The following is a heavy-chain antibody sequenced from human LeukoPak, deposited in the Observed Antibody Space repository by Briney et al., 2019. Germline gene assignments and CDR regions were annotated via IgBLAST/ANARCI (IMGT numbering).Heavy chain of an antibody. V-gene: IGHV4-34*01. CDR2: INHSGST. Sequence: SETLSLTCTVSGGSISSYYWSWIRQPPGKGLEWIGEINHSGSTNYNPSLKSRVTISVDTSKNQFSLKLSSVTAADTAVYYCASVGAFDIWGQGTMVTVSS. J-gene: IGHJ3*02. CDR3: ASVGAFDI. CDR1: GGSISSYY.